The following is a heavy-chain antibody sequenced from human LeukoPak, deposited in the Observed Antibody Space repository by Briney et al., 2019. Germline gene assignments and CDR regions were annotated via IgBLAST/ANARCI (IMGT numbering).Heavy chain of an antibody. Sequence: GGSLSLSCAASGFTFSNYWMSWVRQAPGKGLEWVANIKEDGSEKYYVDPVKGRFTISRDNARNSLYLQMNSLRAEDTAVYYCASGRQLGYWGQGTLVTVSS. CDR2: IKEDGSEK. J-gene: IGHJ4*02. CDR1: GFTFSNYW. D-gene: IGHD6-13*01. CDR3: ASGRQLGY. V-gene: IGHV3-7*01.